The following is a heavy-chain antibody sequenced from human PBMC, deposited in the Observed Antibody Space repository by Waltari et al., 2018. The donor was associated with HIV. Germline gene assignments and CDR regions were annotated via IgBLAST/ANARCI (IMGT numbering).Heavy chain of an antibody. J-gene: IGHJ4*02. CDR3: ARRYYYDSSGYSGFDY. CDR1: GFSLSTSGMC. V-gene: IGHV2-70*15. Sequence: QVTLRESGPALVKPTQTLTLTCTFSGFSLSTSGMCVSWIRQSPGKALEWLARCDWDDDKNDSTALNTRLTISKDTSKNQVVLTMTNMDAVDTATYYCARRYYYDSSGYSGFDYWGQGTLVTVSS. CDR2: CDWDDDK. D-gene: IGHD3-22*01.